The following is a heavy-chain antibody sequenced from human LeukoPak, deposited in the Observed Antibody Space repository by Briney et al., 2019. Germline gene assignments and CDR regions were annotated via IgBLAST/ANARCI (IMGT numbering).Heavy chain of an antibody. CDR3: ARVLGNYYDSSGYYCFDY. CDR2: INPSGGST. CDR1: GYTFTSYY. V-gene: IGHV1-46*01. Sequence: ASVKVSCKASGYTFTSYYMHWVRQAPGQGLEWMGIINPSGGSTSYAQKFQGRVTMTRDTSISTAYMELSRLRSDDTAVYYCARVLGNYYDSSGYYCFDYWGPGNLGTVSS. D-gene: IGHD3-22*01. J-gene: IGHJ4*02.